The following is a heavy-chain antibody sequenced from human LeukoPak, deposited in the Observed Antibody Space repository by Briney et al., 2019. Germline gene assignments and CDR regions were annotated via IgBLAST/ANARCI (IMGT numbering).Heavy chain of an antibody. Sequence: PSETLSLTCTVSGGSISSGGYYWSWIRQHPGKGLEWIGYIYYSGSTYYNPSLKSRVTISVDTSKNQFSLKLSSVTAADTAVYYCARAQYYYDSSGYYPYYFDYWGQETLVTVSS. CDR1: GGSISSGGYY. J-gene: IGHJ4*02. CDR2: IYYSGST. D-gene: IGHD3-22*01. CDR3: ARAQYYYDSSGYYPYYFDY. V-gene: IGHV4-31*03.